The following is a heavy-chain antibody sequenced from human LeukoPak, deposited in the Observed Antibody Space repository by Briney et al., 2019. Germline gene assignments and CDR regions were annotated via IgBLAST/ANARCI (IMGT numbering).Heavy chain of an antibody. CDR2: ISPDGSNK. CDR1: GFIFRHYH. D-gene: IGHD3-10*01. CDR3: AREYASGSDRGYFDY. Sequence: GGSLRLPRAASGFIFRHYHMHCVRQAPAMGLEWVAVISPDGSNKYYADSLKRRFTVPRDNSKNTLYVQMNSRRAEDTAVYYCAREYASGSDRGYFDYWGQGTLVTVSS. V-gene: IGHV3-30*04. J-gene: IGHJ4*02.